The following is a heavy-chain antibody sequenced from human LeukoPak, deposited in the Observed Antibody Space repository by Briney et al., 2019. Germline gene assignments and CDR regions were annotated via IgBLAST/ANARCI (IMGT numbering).Heavy chain of an antibody. CDR2: ISSSSSYI. CDR3: ARAWAMVRGVIDY. V-gene: IGHV3-21*01. CDR1: GFTFSSYS. D-gene: IGHD3-10*01. J-gene: IGHJ4*02. Sequence: GGSLRLSCAASGFTFSSYSMNWVRQAPGKGLEWVSSISSSSSYIYYADSVKGRFTISRDNAKNSLYLQMNSLRTEDTAVYYCARAWAMVRGVIDYWGQGTLVTVSS.